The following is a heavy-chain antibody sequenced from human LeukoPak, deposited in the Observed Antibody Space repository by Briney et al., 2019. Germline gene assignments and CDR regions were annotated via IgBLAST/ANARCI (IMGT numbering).Heavy chain of an antibody. CDR1: GYTFTSYA. Sequence: ASVKVSCKASGYTFTSYAMNWVRQAPGQGLEWMGWINTNTGNPTYAQGFTGRFVFSLDTSVSTAYLQISSLKAEDTAVYYCARDRPYGDYGDGGSVAFDIWGQGTMVTVSS. CDR3: ARDRPYGDYGDGGSVAFDI. D-gene: IGHD4-17*01. J-gene: IGHJ3*02. V-gene: IGHV7-4-1*02. CDR2: INTNTGNP.